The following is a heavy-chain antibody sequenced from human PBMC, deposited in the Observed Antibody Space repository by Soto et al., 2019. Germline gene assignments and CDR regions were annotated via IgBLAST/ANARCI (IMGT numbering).Heavy chain of an antibody. Sequence: LSETLSLTCAVYGGSFSGYYRSWIRQPPGKGLEWIGEINHSGSTNYNPSLKSRVTISVDTSKNQFSLKLSSVTAADTAVYYCARDNRVNIAAAGRYYYYYGMDVWGQGTTVTVSS. J-gene: IGHJ6*02. D-gene: IGHD6-13*01. CDR2: INHSGST. V-gene: IGHV4-34*01. CDR3: ARDNRVNIAAAGRYYYYYGMDV. CDR1: GGSFSGYY.